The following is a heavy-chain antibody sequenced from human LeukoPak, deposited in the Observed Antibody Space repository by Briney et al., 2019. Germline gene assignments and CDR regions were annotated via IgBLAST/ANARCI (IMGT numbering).Heavy chain of an antibody. Sequence: ASETLSLTCAVYGGSFSGYYWSWIRQPPGKGLEWIGEINHSGSTNYNPSLKSRVTISVDTSKNQFSLKLSSVTAADTAVYYCARHVSGSYYIYFDYWGQGTLVTVSS. CDR3: ARHVSGSYYIYFDY. J-gene: IGHJ4*02. D-gene: IGHD1-26*01. CDR1: GGSFSGYY. CDR2: INHSGST. V-gene: IGHV4-34*01.